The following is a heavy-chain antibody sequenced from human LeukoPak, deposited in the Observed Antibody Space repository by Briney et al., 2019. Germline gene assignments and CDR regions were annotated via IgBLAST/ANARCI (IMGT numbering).Heavy chain of an antibody. CDR2: ISSSGSTI. D-gene: IGHD3-3*01. Sequence: GGSLRLSCAASGFTFSDYYMSWIRQAPGKGLEWVSYISSSGSTIYYADSVKGRFTISRDNAKNSLYLQMNSLRAEDTAVYYCARNYDFWSGYQYYFDYWGQETLVTVSS. CDR3: ARNYDFWSGYQYYFDY. J-gene: IGHJ4*02. CDR1: GFTFSDYY. V-gene: IGHV3-11*01.